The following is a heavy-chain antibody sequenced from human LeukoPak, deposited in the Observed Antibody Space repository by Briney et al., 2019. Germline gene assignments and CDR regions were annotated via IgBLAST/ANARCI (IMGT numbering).Heavy chain of an antibody. V-gene: IGHV4-59*08. Sequence: SETLSLTCAVSGDSFSSHYWTWIRQSPGTGLEWIGYISHIGRTNYNPSLKSRVTISIDTSKNQFSLRLSSVTAADTAVYFCAKSIASAGTNSCYYMDVWGTGTTVTVSS. CDR3: AKSIASAGTNSCYYMDV. J-gene: IGHJ6*03. CDR1: GDSFSSHY. D-gene: IGHD6-13*01. CDR2: ISHIGRT.